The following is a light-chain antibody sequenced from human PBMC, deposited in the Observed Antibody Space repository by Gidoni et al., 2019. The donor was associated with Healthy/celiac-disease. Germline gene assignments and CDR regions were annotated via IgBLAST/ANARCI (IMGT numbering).Light chain of an antibody. CDR1: SSDVGGYNY. CDR2: DAS. J-gene: IGLJ2*01. Sequence: QSALTQPASLPGSPGQSLTISCTGTSSDVGGYNYIYWYQHHPRKAPQLMIYDASNRPSGVSNRFSGSKSGNTASLTISGLQAEDEADYYCSSYTSSSTEVFGGGTQLTVL. V-gene: IGLV2-14*03. CDR3: SSYTSSSTEV.